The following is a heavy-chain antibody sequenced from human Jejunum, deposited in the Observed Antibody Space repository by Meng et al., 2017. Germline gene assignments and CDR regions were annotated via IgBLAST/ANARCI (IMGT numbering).Heavy chain of an antibody. V-gene: IGHV4-39*07. CDR2: IYDTGST. CDR3: ARTGGSRFYSYFQF. Sequence: SETLSLTCTVSGGAISSSAYYWGWIRQSPGKGLEWIGNIYDTGSTYYNPPLKSRVTISVDTSKNQFSLKLTSVTAADTAVYYCARTGGSRFYSYFQFWGQGRLVTVSS. CDR1: GGAISSSAYY. D-gene: IGHD3-10*01. J-gene: IGHJ4*02.